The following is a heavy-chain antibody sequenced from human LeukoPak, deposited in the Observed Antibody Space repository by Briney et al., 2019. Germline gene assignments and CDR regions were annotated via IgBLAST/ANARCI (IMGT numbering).Heavy chain of an antibody. CDR1: GGSVSSSGYY. V-gene: IGHV4-61*08. CDR3: ARLKVAAAAVDY. D-gene: IGHD6-13*01. J-gene: IGHJ4*02. Sequence: SETLSLTCSVSGGSVSSSGYYWSWIRQPPGKGLEWIGYIHYSGSTNYNPSLKIRVTISIDTSKNQFSLKLSSVTAADTAVYYCARLKVAAAAVDYWGQGTLVTVSS. CDR2: IHYSGST.